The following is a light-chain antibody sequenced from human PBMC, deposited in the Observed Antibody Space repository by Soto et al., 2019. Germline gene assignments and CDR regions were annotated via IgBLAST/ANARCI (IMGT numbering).Light chain of an antibody. CDR3: QDASTLPWT. J-gene: IGKJ1*01. Sequence: DIRMTQSPSSLSASVGDRVTITCRASQSIDTYLNWYQQKPGKVPKLLIYAASSLQSGVPSRFSGRGSGTDFTLTISRLEPEDCAVYYCQDASTLPWTFGQGTKVDIK. V-gene: IGKV1-39*02. CDR2: AAS. CDR1: QSIDTY.